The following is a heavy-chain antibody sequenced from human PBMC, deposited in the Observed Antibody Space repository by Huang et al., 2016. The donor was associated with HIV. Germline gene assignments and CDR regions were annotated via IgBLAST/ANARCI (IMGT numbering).Heavy chain of an antibody. CDR1: GYTFSSFG. CDR2: TSVYNGNT. CDR3: ARGGGRQLWLLGYYYMDV. D-gene: IGHD5-18*01. Sequence: QVQLVQSGAEVKKPGASVKVSCKASGYTFSSFGISWVRQAPGQGLEWVGGTSVYNGNTKFAKKFQGRLTMTTDTATRTAYMELRSLRSDDTAVYYCARGGGRQLWLLGYYYMDVWGNGTTVTVSS. J-gene: IGHJ6*03. V-gene: IGHV1-18*01.